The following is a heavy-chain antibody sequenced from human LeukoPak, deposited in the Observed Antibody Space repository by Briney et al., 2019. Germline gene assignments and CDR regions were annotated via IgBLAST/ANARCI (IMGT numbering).Heavy chain of an antibody. CDR1: GFTFSSYA. Sequence: GGSLRLSCAASGFTFSSYAMSWVRQAPGKGLEWVSAISGSGGSTYYADSVKGRFTISRDNAKNSLYLQMNSLRAEDTAVYYCARSGIAARTNWFDPWGQGTLVTVSS. V-gene: IGHV3-23*01. D-gene: IGHD6-6*01. CDR3: ARSGIAARTNWFDP. CDR2: ISGSGGST. J-gene: IGHJ5*02.